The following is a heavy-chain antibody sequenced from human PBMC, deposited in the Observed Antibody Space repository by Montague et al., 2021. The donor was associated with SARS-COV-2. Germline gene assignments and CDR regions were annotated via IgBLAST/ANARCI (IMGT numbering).Heavy chain of an antibody. CDR2: TNYRSKWNS. J-gene: IGHJ4*02. Sequence: CAISGDSVWSNTAAWNWIRQSPSGGLEWLGRTNYRSKWNSDYAMSVEGRISIDPDTSKNQFFLHLRSVTPEDTGVYYCVRDTGSAQAGFDAWGQGTLVTVSS. V-gene: IGHV6-1*01. CDR1: GDSVWSNTAA. CDR3: VRDTGSAQAGFDA. D-gene: IGHD4-17*01.